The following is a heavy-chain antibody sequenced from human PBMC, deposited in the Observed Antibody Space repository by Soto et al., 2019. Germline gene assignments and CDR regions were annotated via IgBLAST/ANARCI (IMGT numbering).Heavy chain of an antibody. V-gene: IGHV4-59*08. CDR2: TDYSGNT. D-gene: IGHD6-19*01. CDR1: SDSISSYY. J-gene: IGHJ4*02. Sequence: QVQLQESGPGLVRPSETLSITCTVSSDSISSYYWIWIRQSTGKGLEWIGYTDYSGNTNYKPSLKSRVTISGDTSKHQYSLWLSSVTAADTAVYYCARAVGDPLCDLDYWGQGTLVTVSS. CDR3: ARAVGDPLCDLDY.